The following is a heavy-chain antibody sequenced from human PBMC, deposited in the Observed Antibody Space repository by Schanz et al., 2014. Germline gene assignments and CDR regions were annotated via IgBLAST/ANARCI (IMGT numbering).Heavy chain of an antibody. CDR1: GFTVSSNY. Sequence: EVQLVESGGGLVQPGGSLRLSCAASGFTVSSNYMSWVRQAPGKGLEWVSVIYTSGSTYYADSVRGRFTFSRDNSKNTLYLQMNSLRAEDTAVYYCARVLGGDEGLDQWGQGTLVTVSS. CDR3: ARVLGGDEGLDQ. D-gene: IGHD4-17*01. CDR2: IYTSGST. J-gene: IGHJ4*02. V-gene: IGHV3-66*01.